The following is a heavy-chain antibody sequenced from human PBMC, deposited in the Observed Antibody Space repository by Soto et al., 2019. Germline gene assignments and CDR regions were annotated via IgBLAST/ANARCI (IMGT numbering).Heavy chain of an antibody. CDR2: IYSGGST. J-gene: IGHJ3*02. D-gene: IGHD3-22*01. CDR1: GFTVSSNY. V-gene: IGHV3-66*01. CDR3: ARDSSNYYDSSGYYMADAFDI. Sequence: GGSLRLSCAASGFTVSSNYMSWVRQAPGKGLEWVSVIYSGGSTYYADSVKGRFTITRDNSKNTLYLQMNSLRAEDTAVYYCARDSSNYYDSSGYYMADAFDIWGQGTMVTVSS.